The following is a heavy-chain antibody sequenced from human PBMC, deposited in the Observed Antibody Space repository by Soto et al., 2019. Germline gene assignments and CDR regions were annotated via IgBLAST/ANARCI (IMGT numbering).Heavy chain of an antibody. V-gene: IGHV1-69*06. Sequence: ASGGTFSSYAISWVRQAPGQGLEWMGGIIPIFGTAKYAQKFQGRVTITADKSTSTAYMELSSLRSEDTAVYYCARDRVQYSGSYSFDYWGQGTLVTVSA. D-gene: IGHD1-26*01. CDR1: GGTFSSYA. CDR2: IIPIFGTA. CDR3: ARDRVQYSGSYSFDY. J-gene: IGHJ4*02.